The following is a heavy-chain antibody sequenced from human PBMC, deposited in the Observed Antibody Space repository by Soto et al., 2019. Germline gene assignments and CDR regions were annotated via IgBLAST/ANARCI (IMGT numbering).Heavy chain of an antibody. V-gene: IGHV3-23*01. CDR1: GFTFSSYA. D-gene: IGHD6-13*01. Sequence: EVQLLESGGGLVQPGGSLRLSCAASGFTFSSYAVSWVRQAPGKGLEWVSAISGSGGSTYYADSVKGRFTISRDNSKNTLYLQMNSLRAEDTAVYYCANMGSSSWNDYYYGMDVWGQGTTVTVSS. CDR3: ANMGSSSWNDYYYGMDV. CDR2: ISGSGGST. J-gene: IGHJ6*02.